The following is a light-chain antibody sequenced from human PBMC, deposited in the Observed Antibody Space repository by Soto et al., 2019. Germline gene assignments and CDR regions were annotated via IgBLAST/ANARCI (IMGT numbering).Light chain of an antibody. CDR2: DVS. V-gene: IGLV2-14*01. CDR3: SSYTSSSTPVL. CDR1: SSDVGGYNY. J-gene: IGLJ2*01. Sequence: QSVLTQPASVSGSPGQSITISCTGTSSDVGGYNYVSWYQQHPGKAPKLMIYDVSNRPSGVSNRFSGSKSGNTASLTISGLQAEDEADYYCSSYTSSSTPVLLGGGTKVSVL.